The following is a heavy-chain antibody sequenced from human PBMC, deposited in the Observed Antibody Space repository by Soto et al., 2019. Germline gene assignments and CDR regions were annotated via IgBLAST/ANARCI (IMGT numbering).Heavy chain of an antibody. V-gene: IGHV3-48*02. Sequence: EVQLVESGGGLVQPGGSLRLSCAASGFTFSTYSMNWVRQAPGKGLEWVSYISSSSSTIYYTDSVKGRFTISRDNAKNSLYLQMNSLRDEDTAVYYCARESDSSGYRHDAVDIWGQGTMVTVSS. J-gene: IGHJ3*02. CDR3: ARESDSSGYRHDAVDI. D-gene: IGHD3-22*01. CDR2: ISSSSSTI. CDR1: GFTFSTYS.